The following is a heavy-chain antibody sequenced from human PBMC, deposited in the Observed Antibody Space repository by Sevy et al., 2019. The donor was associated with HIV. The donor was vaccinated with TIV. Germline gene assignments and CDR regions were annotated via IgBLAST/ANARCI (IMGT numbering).Heavy chain of an antibody. J-gene: IGHJ4*02. CDR1: GYSFTSYW. CDR2: IYPGDSDT. D-gene: IGHD3-16*02. V-gene: IGHV5-51*01. Sequence: GESLKISCKGSGYSFTSYWIGWVRQMPGKGLEWMGIIYPGDSDTTYSPSFQGQVTIAADKSISTAYLQWSSLKASDTAMYYCARRNPFRDRPHDYVWGSYRYTPGPFDYWGQGTLVTVSS. CDR3: ARRNPFRDRPHDYVWGSYRYTPGPFDY.